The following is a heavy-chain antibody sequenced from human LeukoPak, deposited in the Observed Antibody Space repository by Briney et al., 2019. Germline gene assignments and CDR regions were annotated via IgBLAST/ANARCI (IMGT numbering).Heavy chain of an antibody. CDR2: ISYDGSNK. J-gene: IGHJ4*02. V-gene: IGHV3-30*04. Sequence: GGSLRLSCAASGFTFSSYAMHGVRQAPGKGLEWVAVISYDGSNKYYADSVKGRFTISRDNSKNTLYLQMNSLRAEDTAVYYCAREDGSGSVYYWGQGTLVTVSS. D-gene: IGHD3-10*01. CDR3: AREDGSGSVYY. CDR1: GFTFSSYA.